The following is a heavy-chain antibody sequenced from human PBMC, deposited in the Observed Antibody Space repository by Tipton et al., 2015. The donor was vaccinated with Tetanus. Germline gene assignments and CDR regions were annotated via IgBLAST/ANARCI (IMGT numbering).Heavy chain of an antibody. Sequence: TLSLTCTVSGGSISSSSYYWGWIRQPPGKGLEWIGSIYYSGSTYYNPSLKSRVTISVDTSKNQFSLKLSSVTAADTAVYYCARHTYYYDSSGYYLDYWGQGTLVTVSS. CDR3: ARHTYYYDSSGYYLDY. J-gene: IGHJ4*02. CDR1: GGSISSSSYY. D-gene: IGHD3-22*01. CDR2: IYYSGST. V-gene: IGHV4-39*01.